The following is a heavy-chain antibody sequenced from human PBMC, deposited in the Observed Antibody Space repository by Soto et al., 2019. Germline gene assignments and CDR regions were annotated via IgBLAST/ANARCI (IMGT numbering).Heavy chain of an antibody. D-gene: IGHD1-1*01. CDR3: ARTLPNKQLFDS. J-gene: IGHJ4*02. CDR1: GGFI. Sequence: PSETLSLTCTVSGGFIWGWIRQYPDKGLEWIEYIYNSGRYNYNPSLESRLTISIDTSKNQFSLRLASVTAADTAVYYCARTLPNKQLFDSCIQGTLVT. V-gene: IGHV4-59*01. CDR2: IYNSGRY.